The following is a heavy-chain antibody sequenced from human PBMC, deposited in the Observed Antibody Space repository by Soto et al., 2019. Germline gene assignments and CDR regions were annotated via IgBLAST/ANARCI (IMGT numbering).Heavy chain of an antibody. CDR3: ARESEDLTSNFDY. Sequence: GGSLRLSCAASGFIFTRYSMNWVRQAPGKGLEWVSSISSTSNYIYYGDSMKGRFTISRDNAKNSLYLEMNSLRAEDTAVYYCARESEDLTSNFDYWGQGTLVTVST. CDR1: GFIFTRYS. V-gene: IGHV3-21*06. J-gene: IGHJ4*02. CDR2: ISSTSNYI.